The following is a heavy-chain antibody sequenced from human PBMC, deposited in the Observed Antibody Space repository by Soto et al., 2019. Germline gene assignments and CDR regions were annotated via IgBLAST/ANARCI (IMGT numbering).Heavy chain of an antibody. J-gene: IGHJ6*02. CDR3: ARGGLQAQGVQYNHYAMDV. CDR2: IIPIFSTP. D-gene: IGHD4-4*01. Sequence: SVKVSCKASGGTFDRHTINWVRQAPGQGLEWMGGIIPIFSTPKYAQKFQGRVMLTADKPTSTAYMELSSLRYEDTAVYYCARGGLQAQGVQYNHYAMDVWGQGTTVTVSS. CDR1: GGTFDRHT. V-gene: IGHV1-69*06.